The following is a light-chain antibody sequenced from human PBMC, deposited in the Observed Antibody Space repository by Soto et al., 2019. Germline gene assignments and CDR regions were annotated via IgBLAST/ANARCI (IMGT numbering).Light chain of an antibody. V-gene: IGKV1-27*01. CDR2: AAS. J-gene: IGKJ3*01. CDR3: QKCNSAPFT. Sequence: DIQMTQSPSSLSASVGDRVKITCRASQGISNSLAWYQQKPGKVPELLIYAASTLQSGVPSRFSGSGSGTDFTLNISSLQHEDVAIYYCQKCNSAPFTFGPGTKVDIK. CDR1: QGISNS.